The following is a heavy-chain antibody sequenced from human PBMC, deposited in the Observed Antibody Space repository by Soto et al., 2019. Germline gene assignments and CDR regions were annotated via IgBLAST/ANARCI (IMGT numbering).Heavy chain of an antibody. Sequence: EVQLVESGGGLVQPGGSLRLSCVASGFTFSAYWMSWVRQAPGRGLEWVANINQDGSVEQYVDSMKGRFTISRDNAKNSLYLQMKSLRAEDTAVYYCARHSRTLPVYWGQGTLVTVSS. CDR1: GFTFSAYW. J-gene: IGHJ4*02. D-gene: IGHD2-21*02. V-gene: IGHV3-7*01. CDR2: INQDGSVE. CDR3: ARHSRTLPVY.